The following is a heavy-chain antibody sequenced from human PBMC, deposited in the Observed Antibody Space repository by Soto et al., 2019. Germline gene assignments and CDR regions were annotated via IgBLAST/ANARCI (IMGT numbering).Heavy chain of an antibody. CDR3: ARALGIVGVPGY. CDR1: GYSFSGYY. V-gene: IGHV1-2*02. D-gene: IGHD1-26*01. CDR2: INPNSGGT. J-gene: IGHJ4*02. Sequence: ASVKVSCKASGYSFSGYYMHWVRQAPGQGLEWMGWINPNSGGTNYAQKFRGRVTMTRDTSISTAYMELSRLRSDDTAVYYCARALGIVGVPGYWGQGTLVTVSS.